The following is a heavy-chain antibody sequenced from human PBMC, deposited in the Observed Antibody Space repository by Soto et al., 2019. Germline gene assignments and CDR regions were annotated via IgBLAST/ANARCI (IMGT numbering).Heavy chain of an antibody. D-gene: IGHD5-12*01. Sequence: QVQLQESGPGLVKPSQTLSLTCTVSGGSISRGGDYWSWIRQHPGKGLEWIGYIYYSGSTYYNPSLRSRVTISVDTSKNQFSLKLSSVTAADTAVYYCAASCVACGGFNYYGMDVWGQGTTVTVSS. CDR2: IYYSGST. CDR3: AASCVACGGFNYYGMDV. J-gene: IGHJ6*02. V-gene: IGHV4-31*03. CDR1: GGSISRGGDY.